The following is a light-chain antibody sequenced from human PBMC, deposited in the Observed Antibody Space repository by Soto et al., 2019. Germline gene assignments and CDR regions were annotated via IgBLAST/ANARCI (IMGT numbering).Light chain of an antibody. V-gene: IGLV1-40*01. CDR1: SSNIGAGYY. Sequence: QSVLTQPPSVSGAPGQRVTISCTGSSSNIGAGYYVHWYQQLPGTAPKLLIYGNSNRPSGVPDCFSGSKSGTSASLAITGLQAEDEADYYCQSYDSSLSGSYVFGTGTKVTVL. CDR3: QSYDSSLSGSYV. CDR2: GNS. J-gene: IGLJ1*01.